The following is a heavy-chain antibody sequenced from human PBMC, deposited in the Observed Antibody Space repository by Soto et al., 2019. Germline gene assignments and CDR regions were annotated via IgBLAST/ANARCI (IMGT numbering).Heavy chain of an antibody. CDR3: ARRGLGLRSIYYYYYMDV. Sequence: SETLSLTCTVSGGSFSSYYWSWIRQPPGKGLEWIGYIYYSGSTNYNPSLKSRVTISVDTSKNQFSLKLSSVTAADTAVYYCARRGLGLRSIYYYYYMDVCGKGTTVTSP. V-gene: IGHV4-59*08. D-gene: IGHD5-18*01. CDR2: IYYSGST. CDR1: GGSFSSYY. J-gene: IGHJ6*03.